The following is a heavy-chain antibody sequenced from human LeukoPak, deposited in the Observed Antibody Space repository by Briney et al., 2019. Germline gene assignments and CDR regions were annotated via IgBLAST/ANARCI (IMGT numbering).Heavy chain of an antibody. Sequence: GGSLRLSCAASGFTFSSYSMNWVRQAPGKGLEWVSSISSGSSYIYYADSVKGRFTISRDNAKNSLYLQTNSLRAEDTAVYYCAREGVAAEFDYWGQGTLVTVSS. CDR3: AREGVAAEFDY. V-gene: IGHV3-21*01. CDR2: ISSGSSYI. J-gene: IGHJ4*02. D-gene: IGHD6-25*01. CDR1: GFTFSSYS.